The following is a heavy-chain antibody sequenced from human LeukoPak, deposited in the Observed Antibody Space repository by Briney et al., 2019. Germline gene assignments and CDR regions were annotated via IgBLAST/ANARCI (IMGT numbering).Heavy chain of an antibody. CDR1: GFIFSNYE. Sequence: PGGSLRLSCAASGFIFSNYEMNWVRQAPGKGLQWVAFIRNDGSNKYYADSVRGRFTISRDNSKNTLYLQMNSLRAEDTAMYYCAKKDGGRGEGTFDYWGQGTLVTVSS. J-gene: IGHJ4*02. V-gene: IGHV3-30*02. CDR3: AKKDGGRGEGTFDY. CDR2: IRNDGSNK. D-gene: IGHD3-10*01.